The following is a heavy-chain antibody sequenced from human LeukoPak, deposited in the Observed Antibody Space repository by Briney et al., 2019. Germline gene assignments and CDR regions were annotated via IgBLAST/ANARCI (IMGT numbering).Heavy chain of an antibody. V-gene: IGHV1-46*01. CDR2: IYPRDGST. CDR3: ARDQEGFDY. CDR1: GYTFTSNY. J-gene: IGHJ4*02. Sequence: ASVKVSCKASGYTFTSNYIHWVRQAPGQGLEWMGMIYPRDGSTSYAQKFQGRVTVTRDTSTSTVHMELSGLRPEDTAEYYCARDQEGFDYWGQGTLVTVSS.